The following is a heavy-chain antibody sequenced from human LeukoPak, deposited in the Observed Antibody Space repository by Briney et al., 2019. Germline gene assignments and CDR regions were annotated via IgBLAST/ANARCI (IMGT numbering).Heavy chain of an antibody. CDR3: ARAITGYSSSWLY. CDR2: ISSSSSYI. Sequence: PGGSLRLSCAASGFTFSSYSMNWVRQAPGKGLEWVSSISSSSSYIYYADSVKGRFTISRDNAKNSLYLQMNSLRAEDTAVYYCARAITGYSSSWLYWGQGTLVTVSS. D-gene: IGHD6-13*01. CDR1: GFTFSSYS. J-gene: IGHJ4*02. V-gene: IGHV3-21*01.